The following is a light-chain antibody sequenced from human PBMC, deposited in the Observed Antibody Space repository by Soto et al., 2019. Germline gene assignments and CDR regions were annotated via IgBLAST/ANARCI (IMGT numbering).Light chain of an antibody. Sequence: IQLTQSPSSLYASVGDRVTITCRASQAIRTALGWYQQKPGKAPKLLIYAASSLQSGVPSRFSGSGSGTEFTLTISSLQPEDFATYYCLQHNSYPLTFGGGTKVDIK. V-gene: IGKV1-17*01. CDR1: QAIRTA. J-gene: IGKJ4*01. CDR3: LQHNSYPLT. CDR2: AAS.